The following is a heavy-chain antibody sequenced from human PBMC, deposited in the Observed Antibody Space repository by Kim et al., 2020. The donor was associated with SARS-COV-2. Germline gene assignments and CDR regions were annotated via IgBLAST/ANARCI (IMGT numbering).Heavy chain of an antibody. V-gene: IGHV3-30*02. J-gene: IGHJ4*02. Sequence: YQPDYVEGRVTISKDNSKKTLYLQMNSLRAEDTAVYYCAKDMAVAGPFDYWGQGTLVTVSS. CDR3: AKDMAVAGPFDY. D-gene: IGHD6-19*01.